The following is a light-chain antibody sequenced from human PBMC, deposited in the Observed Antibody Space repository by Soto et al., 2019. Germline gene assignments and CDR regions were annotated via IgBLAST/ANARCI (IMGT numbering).Light chain of an antibody. CDR3: QQANSFPWT. J-gene: IGKJ1*01. CDR1: QGINSW. V-gene: IGKV1-12*01. Sequence: DIQMTQSPSSVSASVGDRVTITCRASQGINSWLAWYQQKPGKAPKLLIYATSNLQSGVPSRFSGSASGTDFTLTIISLQPEDFATYYCQQANSFPWTFGQGTKVDIK. CDR2: ATS.